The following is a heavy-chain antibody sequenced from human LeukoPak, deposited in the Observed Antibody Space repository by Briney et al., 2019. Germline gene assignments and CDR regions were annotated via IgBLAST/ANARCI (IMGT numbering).Heavy chain of an antibody. V-gene: IGHV3-21*01. CDR3: ARAGYSSSWYRGDYYYYGMDV. CDR1: GFTFSSYS. CDR2: SSRSSSYI. D-gene: IGHD6-13*01. J-gene: IGHJ6*02. Sequence: GGSLRLSCAASGFTFSSYSMNSVRRAPGKGLEWVSSSSRSSSYIYYADSVKGRFTISRDNAKNSLYLQMNSLRAEDTAVYYCARAGYSSSWYRGDYYYYGMDVWGQGTTVTVSS.